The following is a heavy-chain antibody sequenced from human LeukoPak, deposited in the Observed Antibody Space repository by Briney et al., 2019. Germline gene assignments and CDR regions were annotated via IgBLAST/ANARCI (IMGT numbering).Heavy chain of an antibody. J-gene: IGHJ6*02. CDR2: IPYDGSNK. V-gene: IGHV3-30*18. D-gene: IGHD2-2*03. CDR3: AKDGYCSSTSCYLYYYYYGMDV. Sequence: GGSLRLSCAASGFTFSSYGMHWVRQAPGKGLEWVAVIPYDGSNKYYADSVKGRFTISRDNSKNTLYLQMNSLRAEDTAVYYCAKDGYCSSTSCYLYYYYYGMDVWGQGTTVTVSS. CDR1: GFTFSSYG.